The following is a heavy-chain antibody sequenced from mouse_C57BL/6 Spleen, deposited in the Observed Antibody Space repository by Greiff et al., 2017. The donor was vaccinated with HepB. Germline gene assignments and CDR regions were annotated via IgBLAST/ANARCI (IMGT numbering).Heavy chain of an antibody. V-gene: IGHV1-61*01. CDR3: ARGEDSNHYFDY. J-gene: IGHJ2*01. Sequence: QVQLQQPGAELVRPGSSVKLSCKASGYTFTSYWMDWVKQRPGQGLEWIGNIYPSDSETHYNQKFKDKATLTVDKSSSTAYMQLSSLTSEDSAVYYCARGEDSNHYFDYWGQGTTLTVSS. D-gene: IGHD2-5*01. CDR1: GYTFTSYW. CDR2: IYPSDSET.